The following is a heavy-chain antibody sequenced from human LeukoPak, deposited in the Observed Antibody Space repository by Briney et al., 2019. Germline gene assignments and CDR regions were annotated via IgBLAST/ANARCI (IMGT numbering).Heavy chain of an antibody. J-gene: IGHJ4*02. Sequence: ASVKVSCKTSGYTFNTYSVSWVRQAPGQGLEWMGWINAYSGYTNYAQKLQGRVTMTRDTSTSTAYMELRSLRSDDTAVYYCARDGGSTVDYWGQGTLVTVSS. CDR2: INAYSGYT. D-gene: IGHD1-26*01. CDR3: ARDGGSTVDY. V-gene: IGHV1-18*01. CDR1: GYTFNTYS.